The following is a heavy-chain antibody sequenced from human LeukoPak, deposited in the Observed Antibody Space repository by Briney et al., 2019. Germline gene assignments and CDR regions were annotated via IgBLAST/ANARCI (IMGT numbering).Heavy chain of an antibody. Sequence: SETLSLTCAVNGGSFSDFYWGWIRQAPGKGLEWIGEINHRGITNYAPSLKSRVTISVDTSKSQFSLNVTSVTAADTAVYFCARGLTYYYDSTSYAFDSWGQGALVTVSS. J-gene: IGHJ4*02. CDR2: INHRGIT. CDR3: ARGLTYYYDSTSYAFDS. V-gene: IGHV4-34*01. CDR1: GGSFSDFY. D-gene: IGHD3-22*01.